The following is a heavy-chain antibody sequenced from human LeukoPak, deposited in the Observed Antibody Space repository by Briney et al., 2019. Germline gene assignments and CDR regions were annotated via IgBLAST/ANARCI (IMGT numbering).Heavy chain of an antibody. J-gene: IGHJ4*02. D-gene: IGHD4-4*01. CDR1: GGSISSGGYY. CDR3: ARGGSKLGNYDY. CDR2: IYYSGST. V-gene: IGHV4-31*03. Sequence: SQTLSLTCTVSGGSISSGGYYWSWIRQHPGKGLEWIGYIYYSGSTYYNPSLKSRVTISVDTSKNQFSLKLSSVTAADTAVYYCARGGSKLGNYDYWGQGTLVTVSS.